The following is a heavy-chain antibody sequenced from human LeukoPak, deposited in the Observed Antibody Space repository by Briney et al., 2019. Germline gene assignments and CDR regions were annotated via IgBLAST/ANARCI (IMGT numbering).Heavy chain of an antibody. CDR1: GGTFSSYA. CDR3: ARGAAYYYDSSGYYEAFDI. CDR2: SIPILGTA. V-gene: IGHV1-69*13. J-gene: IGHJ3*02. Sequence: SVKVSCKASGGTFSSYAISWVRQPPGQGLEWMGGSIPILGTANYAQKFQGRVTITADESTSTAYMELSSLRSEDTAVYYCARGAAYYYDSSGYYEAFDIWGQGTMVTVSS. D-gene: IGHD3-22*01.